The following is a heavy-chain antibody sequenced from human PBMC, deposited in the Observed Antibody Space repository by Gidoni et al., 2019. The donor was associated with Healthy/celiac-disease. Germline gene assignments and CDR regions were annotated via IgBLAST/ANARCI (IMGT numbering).Heavy chain of an antibody. J-gene: IGHJ5*02. Sequence: QVQLQQWGAGLLKPSETLSLTCAVYGGSFSGYYWGWSRQPPGKGLEWIGEINHSGSTNYNPSLKSRVTISVDTSKNQFSLKLSSVTAADTAVYYCARDREIYCSSTSCYGFDPWGQGTLVTVSS. CDR2: INHSGST. V-gene: IGHV4-34*01. CDR3: ARDREIYCSSTSCYGFDP. D-gene: IGHD2-2*01. CDR1: GGSFSGYY.